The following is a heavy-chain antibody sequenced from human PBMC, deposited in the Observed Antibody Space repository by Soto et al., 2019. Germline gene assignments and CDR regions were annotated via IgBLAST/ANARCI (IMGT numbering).Heavy chain of an antibody. D-gene: IGHD3-16*02. CDR1: GFTFSNAW. Sequence: EVQLVESGGGLVKPGGSLRLSCAASGFTFSNAWMSWVRQAPGKGLEWVGRIKSKTDGGTTDYAAPVKGRFTISRDDSKNTLYLQMNGLKTEDTAVYYCTTGRYDYIWGSYPTGYFDLWGRGTLVTVSS. J-gene: IGHJ2*01. CDR2: IKSKTDGGTT. V-gene: IGHV3-15*01. CDR3: TTGRYDYIWGSYPTGYFDL.